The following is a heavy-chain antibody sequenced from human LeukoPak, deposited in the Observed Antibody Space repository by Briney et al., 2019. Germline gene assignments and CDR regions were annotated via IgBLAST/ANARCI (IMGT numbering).Heavy chain of an antibody. CDR1: GFTFKNAW. D-gene: IGHD3-10*02. CDR2: ISSSGRTI. J-gene: IGHJ6*04. Sequence: GGSLRLSCEASGFTFKNAWMIWVRQAPGKGLEWGSYISSSGRTIYYADSVKGRFSISRDNAKNSLYLQMNSLRDEDTAVYYCAELGIPRIGGVWGKGTPVTISS. CDR3: AELGIPRIGGV. V-gene: IGHV3-48*02.